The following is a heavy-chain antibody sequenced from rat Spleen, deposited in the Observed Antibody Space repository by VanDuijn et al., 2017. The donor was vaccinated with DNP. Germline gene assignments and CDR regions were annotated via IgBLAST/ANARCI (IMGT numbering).Heavy chain of an antibody. J-gene: IGHJ2*01. CDR3: ASWAPIAPISTSNY. CDR1: GFTFSNSD. D-gene: IGHD1-2*01. CDR2: ISTGGGTT. V-gene: IGHV5-25*01. Sequence: EVQLVETGGGLVQPGRSMKLSCAASGFTFSNSDMAWVRQAPTKGLEWVASISTGGGTTYYRDSVKGRFTISRDNAKSTLDLQMDSLRSEDTATYYCASWAPIAPISTSNYWGQGVMVTVSS.